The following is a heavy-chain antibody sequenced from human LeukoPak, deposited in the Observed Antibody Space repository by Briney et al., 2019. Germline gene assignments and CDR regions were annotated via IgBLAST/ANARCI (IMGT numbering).Heavy chain of an antibody. CDR1: GFTFSSYW. V-gene: IGHV3-74*01. D-gene: IGHD1-26*01. CDR3: AREEVGDSPHDAFDI. CDR2: IRSDGSST. Sequence: GGSLRLSCAASGFTFSSYWMHWVRQAPGKGLVWVSRIRSDGSSTSYADPVKGRFTISRDNAKNTLYLQMNSLRAEDTAVYYCAREEVGDSPHDAFDIWGQGTMVTVSS. J-gene: IGHJ3*02.